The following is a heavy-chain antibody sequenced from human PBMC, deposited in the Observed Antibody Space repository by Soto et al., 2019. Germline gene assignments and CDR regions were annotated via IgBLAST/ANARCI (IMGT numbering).Heavy chain of an antibody. J-gene: IGHJ4*02. CDR1: GFTFDDYT. Sequence: GGSLRLSCAASGFTFDDYTMHWVRQAPGKGLEWVSLISWDGGSTYYADSVKGRFTISRDNSKNSLYLQMNSLRTEDTALYYCAKEESSSYHYFDYWGQGTLVTVSS. CDR3: AKEESSSYHYFDY. D-gene: IGHD6-6*01. V-gene: IGHV3-43*01. CDR2: ISWDGGST.